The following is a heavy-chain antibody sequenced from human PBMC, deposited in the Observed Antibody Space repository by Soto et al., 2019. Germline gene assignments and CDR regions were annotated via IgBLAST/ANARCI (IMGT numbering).Heavy chain of an antibody. CDR2: ISAYNGNT. CDR3: ARDLGVSGAFDV. Sequence: QVHLVQSGAEVKKPGASVKVSCKTSGYTFTNYGIGWVRQAPGQGLEWMGWISAYNGNTNYAQKLQDRVKMTTDTSTTPAYMELRSLTSDDTAMYYCARDLGVSGAFDVWGQGAMVTVSA. J-gene: IGHJ3*01. D-gene: IGHD3-10*01. V-gene: IGHV1-18*01. CDR1: GYTFTNYG.